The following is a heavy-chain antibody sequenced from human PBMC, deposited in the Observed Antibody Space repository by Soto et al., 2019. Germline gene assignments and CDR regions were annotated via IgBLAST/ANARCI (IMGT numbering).Heavy chain of an antibody. V-gene: IGHV4-31*03. CDR1: GGSISSGGYY. CDR2: IYYSGST. Sequence: PSETLSLTCTVSGGSISSGGYYWSWIRQHPGKGLEWIGYIYYSGSTYYNPSLKSRVTISVDTSKNQFSLKLSSVTAADTAVYYCARAGPISPTPIVVVVAASNDAFDIWGQGTMVTVSS. J-gene: IGHJ3*02. CDR3: ARAGPISPTPIVVVVAASNDAFDI. D-gene: IGHD2-15*01.